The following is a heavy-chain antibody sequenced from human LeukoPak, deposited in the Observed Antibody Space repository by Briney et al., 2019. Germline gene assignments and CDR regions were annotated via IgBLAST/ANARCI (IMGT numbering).Heavy chain of an antibody. V-gene: IGHV3-7*01. J-gene: IGHJ4*02. D-gene: IGHD1-26*01. CDR2: IKEDGGRE. CDR1: GFAFRRSW. CDR3: ARDGGYSAFDY. Sequence: PGGSLRLSCAASGFAFRRSWMTWIRQAPGKGLEFVANIKEDGGRENFASSVKGRFTISRDNAKDSLYLQMNNLRVEDTAVYYCARDGGYSAFDYWGQGALVTVSS.